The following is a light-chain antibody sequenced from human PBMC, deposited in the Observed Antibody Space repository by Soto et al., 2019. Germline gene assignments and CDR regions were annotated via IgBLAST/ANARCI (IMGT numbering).Light chain of an antibody. CDR3: CSLTPSHTYV. V-gene: IGLV2-14*03. J-gene: IGLJ6*01. Sequence: QYALTQPASVSGSPGQSITISCTGTSSDIGHYDYVSWYQQHPGKAPKLMIYHVTYRPSGVSNRYSGSKSGNSASLTISGLQADDEADYYCCSLTPSHTYVFGSGTKLTVL. CDR2: HVT. CDR1: SSDIGHYDY.